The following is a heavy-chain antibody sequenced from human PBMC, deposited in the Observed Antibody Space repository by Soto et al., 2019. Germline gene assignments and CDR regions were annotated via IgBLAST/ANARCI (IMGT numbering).Heavy chain of an antibody. Sequence: QVQLVQSGTEVKKPGASVKVSCKASGYIMTTYGVSWVRQAPGQGLEWVGWISAYNDHTNYAQKFQGRVTMTTDTSTSTACMELRSLRSDDTAVYYCARGTYFDYWGQGTLVTVSS. J-gene: IGHJ4*02. CDR2: ISAYNDHT. V-gene: IGHV1-18*01. D-gene: IGHD1-1*01. CDR3: ARGTYFDY. CDR1: GYIMTTYG.